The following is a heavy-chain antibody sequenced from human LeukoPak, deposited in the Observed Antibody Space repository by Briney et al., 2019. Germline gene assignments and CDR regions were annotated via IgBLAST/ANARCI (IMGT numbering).Heavy chain of an antibody. D-gene: IGHD6-19*01. V-gene: IGHV3-11*01. Sequence: PSETLSLTCAVYGGSFSGYYWSWTRQAPGKGLEWVSYISSSGSTIYYADSVKGRFTISRDNAKNSLYLQMNSLRAEDTAVYYCARDMMSYSSGWYQVSRPGDYWGQGTLVTVSS. CDR2: ISSSGSTI. CDR1: GGSFSGYY. J-gene: IGHJ4*02. CDR3: ARDMMSYSSGWYQVSRPGDY.